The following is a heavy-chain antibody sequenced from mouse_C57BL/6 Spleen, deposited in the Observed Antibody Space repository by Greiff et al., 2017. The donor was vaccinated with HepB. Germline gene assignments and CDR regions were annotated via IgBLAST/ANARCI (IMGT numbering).Heavy chain of an antibody. CDR3: TRMGGSSSFAY. D-gene: IGHD1-1*01. V-gene: IGHV1-15*01. CDR1: GYTFTDYE. CDR2: IDPETGGT. Sequence: LQESGAELVRPGASVTLSCKASGYTFTDYEMHWVKQTPVHGLEWIGAIDPETGGTAYNQKFKGKAILTADKSSSTAYMELRSLTSEDSAVYYCTRMGGSSSFAYWGQGTLVTVSA. J-gene: IGHJ3*01.